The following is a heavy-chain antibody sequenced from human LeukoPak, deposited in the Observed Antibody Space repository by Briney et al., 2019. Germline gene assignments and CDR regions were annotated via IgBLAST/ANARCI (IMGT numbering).Heavy chain of an antibody. CDR2: IYYSGST. CDR1: GGSISSGDYY. D-gene: IGHD3-3*01. Sequence: SETLSLTCTVSGGSISSGDYYWSWIRQPPGKGLEWIGYIYYSGSTYYNPSLKSRVTISVDTSKNQFSLKLGSVTAADTAVYYCARKLRFLEWLPYARWFDPWGQGTLVTVSS. J-gene: IGHJ5*02. CDR3: ARKLRFLEWLPYARWFDP. V-gene: IGHV4-30-4*08.